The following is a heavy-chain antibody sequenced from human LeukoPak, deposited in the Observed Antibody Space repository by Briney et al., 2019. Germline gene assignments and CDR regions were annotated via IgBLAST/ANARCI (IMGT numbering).Heavy chain of an antibody. CDR2: TSYSGST. Sequence: SETVSLTCTVPGGSINNNNYYWGWIRQPPGKGLEWIGSTSYSGSTYYNPSLKSRVTRSVDTSKNQFSLKLSSVTAADTAVYYCARDQGGYSSSWYNWFDPWGQGTLVTVSS. D-gene: IGHD6-13*01. V-gene: IGHV4-39*07. J-gene: IGHJ5*02. CDR3: ARDQGGYSSSWYNWFDP. CDR1: GGSINNNNYY.